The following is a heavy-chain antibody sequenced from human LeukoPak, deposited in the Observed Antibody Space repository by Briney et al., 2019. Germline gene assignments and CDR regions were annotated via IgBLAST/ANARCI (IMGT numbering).Heavy chain of an antibody. V-gene: IGHV3-48*04. Sequence: GGSLRLSCAASGFTFSSYNMHWVRQAPGKGLEWVSHISSSGNTIFYADSVKGRFAISRDNSKNSLYLQVNSLRTEDTALYYCAKAGCSSTSCYGWFDPWGQGTLVTVSS. CDR1: GFTFSSYN. CDR3: AKAGCSSTSCYGWFDP. J-gene: IGHJ5*02. CDR2: ISSSGNTI. D-gene: IGHD2-2*01.